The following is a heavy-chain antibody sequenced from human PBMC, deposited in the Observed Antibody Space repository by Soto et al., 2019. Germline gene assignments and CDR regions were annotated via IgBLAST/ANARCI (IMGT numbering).Heavy chain of an antibody. CDR1: GGSITSSNW. Sequence: QVQLQESGPGLVKPSGTLSLTCAVSGGSITSSNWWSWVRQPPGKGLEWIGEIYHSGSTNYNPSLNSRVTISVDKSTHQFSLKLTSVAAADTAVDFGANKQWLPPNWLDPWGQGALVTVSS. V-gene: IGHV4-4*02. J-gene: IGHJ5*02. D-gene: IGHD6-19*01. CDR3: ANKQWLPPNWLDP. CDR2: IYHSGST.